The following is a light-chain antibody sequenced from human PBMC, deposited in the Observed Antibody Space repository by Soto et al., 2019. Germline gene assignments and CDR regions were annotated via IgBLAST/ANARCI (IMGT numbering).Light chain of an antibody. V-gene: IGLV2-8*01. Sequence: QLVLTQPPSASGSPGQSVTISCSGTSSDVGGYDYVSWYQQHPGKAPKLMIYEVTKRPSGVPDRFSGSKSGNTASLTVSGLQAEDEADYYCSSFAGSNTFDVVFGGGTKLTVL. J-gene: IGLJ2*01. CDR2: EVT. CDR3: SSFAGSNTFDVV. CDR1: SSDVGGYDY.